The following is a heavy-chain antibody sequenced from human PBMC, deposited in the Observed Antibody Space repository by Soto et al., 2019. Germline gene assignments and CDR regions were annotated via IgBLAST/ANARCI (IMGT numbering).Heavy chain of an antibody. J-gene: IGHJ4*02. CDR3: ARGGSGYVWFNEF. CDR1: GFSLRNYW. D-gene: IGHD3-22*01. V-gene: IGHV3-74*03. Sequence: EVQLVESGGGLVERGGSLRLSCAGSGFSLRNYWMHWVRQAPGKGLVWVARINSDGSDTMYADSVKGRFTISRDNAKNTVDLQMNSLRAEDTAVYYCARGGSGYVWFNEFWGQGTLVTVSS. CDR2: INSDGSDT.